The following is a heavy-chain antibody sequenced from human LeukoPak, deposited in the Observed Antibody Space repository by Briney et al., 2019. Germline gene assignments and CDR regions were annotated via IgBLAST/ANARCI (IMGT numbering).Heavy chain of an antibody. J-gene: IGHJ3*02. CDR3: AGTPPAAADDAFDI. CDR1: GFTFSSYG. D-gene: IGHD6-13*01. Sequence: GGSLRLSCAASGFTFSSYGMHWVRQAPGKGLEWVAVIWYDGSNKYYADSVKGRFTISRDNSKNTLYLQMNNLRAEDTAVYYCAGTPPAAADDAFDIWGQGTMVTVSS. V-gene: IGHV3-33*01. CDR2: IWYDGSNK.